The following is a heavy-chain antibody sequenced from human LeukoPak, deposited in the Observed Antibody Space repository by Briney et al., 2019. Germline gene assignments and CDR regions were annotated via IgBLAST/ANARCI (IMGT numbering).Heavy chain of an antibody. Sequence: PGGSLRLSCSASGFPFSSYAMHWVRQAPGKGLEYVSAISDSGGSTYYADSVKGRFTISRDNSNNTVYLLMNSLRAEDTAIYYCARATYGSGSRPFDYWGQGTLVTVSS. V-gene: IGHV3-64*04. CDR2: ISDSGGST. CDR1: GFPFSSYA. J-gene: IGHJ4*02. D-gene: IGHD3-10*01. CDR3: ARATYGSGSRPFDY.